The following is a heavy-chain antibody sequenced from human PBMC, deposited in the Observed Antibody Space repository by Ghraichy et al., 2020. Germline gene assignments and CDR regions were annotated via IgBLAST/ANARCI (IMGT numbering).Heavy chain of an antibody. CDR2: INPNSGGT. D-gene: IGHD6-13*01. V-gene: IGHV1-2*02. CDR3: ARDGEGGYSSSWFVD. J-gene: IGHJ4*02. CDR1: GYTFTGYY. Sequence: ASVKVSCKASGYTFTGYYMHWVRQAPGQGLEWMGWINPNSGGTNYAQKFQGRVTMTRDTSISTAYMELNRVKSDDTAVYYCARDGEGGYSSSWFVDWGQGTLVTVSS.